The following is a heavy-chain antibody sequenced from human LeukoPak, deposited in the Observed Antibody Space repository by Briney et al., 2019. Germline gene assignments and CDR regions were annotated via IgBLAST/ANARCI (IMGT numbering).Heavy chain of an antibody. CDR1: GGSFSGYY. CDR2: INHSGST. J-gene: IGHJ4*02. D-gene: IGHD4-23*01. V-gene: IGHV4-34*01. CDR3: ARADYGGIDY. Sequence: SETLSLTCAVYGGSFSGYYWSWIRQPPGKGLEWIGVINHSGSTNYNPSLKSRVTISVDTSKNQFSLKLSSVTAADTAVYYCARADYGGIDYWGQGTLVTVSS.